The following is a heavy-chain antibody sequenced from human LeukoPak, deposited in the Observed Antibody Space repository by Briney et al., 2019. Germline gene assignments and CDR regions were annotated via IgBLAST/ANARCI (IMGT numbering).Heavy chain of an antibody. Sequence: SVKVSCKASGGTFSSYAISWVRQAPGQGLEWMGGIIHIFGTANYAQKFQGRVTITADIPTSTVYMELSSLRSEDTAVYYCAREDDTGRYMGDDAFDIWGQGTMVTVSS. CDR2: IIHIFGTA. D-gene: IGHD1-26*01. V-gene: IGHV1-69*06. CDR3: AREDDTGRYMGDDAFDI. CDR1: GGTFSSYA. J-gene: IGHJ3*02.